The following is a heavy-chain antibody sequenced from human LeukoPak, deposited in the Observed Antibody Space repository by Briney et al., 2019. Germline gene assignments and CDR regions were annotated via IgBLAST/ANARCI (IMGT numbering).Heavy chain of an antibody. CDR2: IYHSGST. V-gene: IGHV4-30-2*01. CDR1: GGAISSGGYY. Sequence: SETLSLTCTVSGGAISSGGYYWSWIRQPPGKGLEWIGYIYHSGSTYYNPSLKSRVTISVDRSKNQFSLKLSSVTAADTAVYYCARADYDSSGYAAFDIWGQGTMVTVSS. J-gene: IGHJ3*02. CDR3: ARADYDSSGYAAFDI. D-gene: IGHD3-22*01.